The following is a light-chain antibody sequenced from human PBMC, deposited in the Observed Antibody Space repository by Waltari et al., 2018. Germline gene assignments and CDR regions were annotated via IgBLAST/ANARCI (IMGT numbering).Light chain of an antibody. J-gene: IGLJ2*01. CDR2: DVS. V-gene: IGLV2-14*01. CDR3: SSQSINNLVL. Sequence: QSALTQPASVSGSPGQSVTIFCTGTSNDVGGYNSVSWYQEHPGQAPRVIIYDVSDRPSGVSDRFSGSKSGNTASLTISGLQAEDEADYYCSSQSINNLVLFGGGTKLTVL. CDR1: SNDVGGYNS.